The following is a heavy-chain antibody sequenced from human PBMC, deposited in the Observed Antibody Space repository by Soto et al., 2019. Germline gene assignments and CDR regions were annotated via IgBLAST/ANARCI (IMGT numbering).Heavy chain of an antibody. CDR2: MNPNSGNT. D-gene: IGHD6-13*01. J-gene: IGHJ3*02. Sequence: QVQLVQSGAEVKKPGASVKVSCKAYGYTFTSYDINWVRQATGQGLEWMGWMNPNSGNTGSAQTLQGRVTMTRKTSISTAYLELSRLRSDDKAVYYCARGRSSWPLSIWGQETMVTVSS. V-gene: IGHV1-8*01. CDR3: ARGRSSWPLSI. CDR1: GYTFTSYD.